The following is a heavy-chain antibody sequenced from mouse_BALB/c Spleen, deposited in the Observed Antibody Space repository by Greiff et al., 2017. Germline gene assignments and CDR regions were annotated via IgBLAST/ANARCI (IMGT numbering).Heavy chain of an antibody. CDR2: ISYSGST. CDR3: ARRGGGITTAYYFDY. V-gene: IGHV3-2*02. CDR1: GYSITSDYA. J-gene: IGHJ2*01. D-gene: IGHD1-2*01. Sequence: EVKLEESGPGLVKPSQSLSLTCTVTGYSITSDYAWNWIRQFPGNKLEWMGYISYSGSTSYNPSLKSRISITRDTSKNQFFLQLNSVTTEDTATYYCARRGGGITTAYYFDYWGQGTTLTVSS.